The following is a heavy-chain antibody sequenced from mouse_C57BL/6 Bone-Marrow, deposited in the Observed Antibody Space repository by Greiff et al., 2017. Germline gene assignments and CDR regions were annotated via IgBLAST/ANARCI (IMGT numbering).Heavy chain of an antibody. CDR3: ARGGTTVYAMDY. CDR2: IYYSGTI. CDR1: GISITPGNYR. V-gene: IGHV3-5*01. Sequence: EVQLVESGPGLVKPSQTVFLTCTVTGISITPGNYRWSWIRQFPGNKLEWIGYIYYSGTITYNPSLASRTTITRDTPKNQFFLEMNSLTAEDTATDYCARGGTTVYAMDYWGQGTSVTVSS. D-gene: IGHD1-1*01. J-gene: IGHJ4*01.